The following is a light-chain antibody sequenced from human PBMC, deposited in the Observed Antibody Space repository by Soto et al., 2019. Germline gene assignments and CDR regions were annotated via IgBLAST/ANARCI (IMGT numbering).Light chain of an antibody. CDR2: DAS. CDR3: QQRSSWPVT. CDR1: QSVSSY. J-gene: IGKJ5*01. Sequence: EIVLPQSPATLSLSPGASSALSGRASQSVSSYLAWYQQNPGQAPRLLIYDASTRATGVPARFSGSGSGTDFILTISSLEPEDFAVYYCQQRSSWPVTFGEGTRVEIK. V-gene: IGKV3-11*01.